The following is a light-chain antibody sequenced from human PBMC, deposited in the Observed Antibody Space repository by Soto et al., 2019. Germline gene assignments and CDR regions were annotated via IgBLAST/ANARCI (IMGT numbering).Light chain of an antibody. CDR3: CSYAGGSSWV. J-gene: IGLJ3*02. V-gene: IGLV2-11*01. CDR2: DVT. CDR1: SGDVGAYDR. Sequence: QSALTQPRSVSGSPGESVTISCTGTSGDVGAYDRVSWYQHHPSKAPKLIIYDVTNRPSGVPYRFSGSKSGSTASLSIWGLQAEDEADYYSCSYAGGSSWVFGGGTKLTVL.